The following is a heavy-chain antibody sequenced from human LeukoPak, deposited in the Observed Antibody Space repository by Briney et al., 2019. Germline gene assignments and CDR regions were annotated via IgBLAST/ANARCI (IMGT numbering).Heavy chain of an antibody. CDR3: ATQYCSGGSCYFWSDY. J-gene: IGHJ4*02. V-gene: IGHV1-2*02. CDR1: GYTFTGYY. D-gene: IGHD2-15*01. CDR2: INPNSGGT. Sequence: ASVKVSCKASGYTFTGYYMHWVRQAPGQGLEWMGWINPNSGGTNYAQKFQGRVTMTRDTSISTAYMELSRLRSDDTAVYYCATQYCSGGSCYFWSDYWGQGTLVTVSS.